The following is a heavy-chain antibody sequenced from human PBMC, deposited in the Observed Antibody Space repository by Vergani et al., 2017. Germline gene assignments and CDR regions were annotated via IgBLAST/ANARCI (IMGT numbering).Heavy chain of an antibody. D-gene: IGHD3-3*01. J-gene: IGHJ6*03. Sequence: QVQLVQSGPEMKQPGASVKVSCKASGYTFFNYGVNWIRRAPGQGFEWLGWIRADNGDTRYAPRLQDRLTLTTDSSTSTAYMELRSLKSDDTAVYYCTRSPYYDFWXGYSIYYYYYYMDVWGKGTTVTVSS. CDR2: IRADNGDT. CDR1: GYTFFNYG. V-gene: IGHV1-18*04. CDR3: TRSPYYDFWXGYSIYYYYYYMDV.